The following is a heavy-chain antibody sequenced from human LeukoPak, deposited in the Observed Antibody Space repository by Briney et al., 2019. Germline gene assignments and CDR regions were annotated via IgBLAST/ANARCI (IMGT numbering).Heavy chain of an antibody. J-gene: IGHJ6*02. D-gene: IGHD4-17*01. CDR1: GGSISSGSYY. V-gene: IGHV4-30-2*01. Sequence: PSETLSLTCTVSGGSISSGSYYWSWIRQPAGKGLEWIGYIYHSGSTYYNPSLKSRVTISVDRSKNQFSLKLSSVTAADTAVYYCARTVCGDPGCYYGMDVWGQGTTVTVSS. CDR3: ARTVCGDPGCYYGMDV. CDR2: IYHSGST.